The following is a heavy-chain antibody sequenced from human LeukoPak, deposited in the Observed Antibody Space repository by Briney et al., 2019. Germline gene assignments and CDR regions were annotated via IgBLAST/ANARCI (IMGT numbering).Heavy chain of an antibody. D-gene: IGHD3-22*01. J-gene: IGHJ4*02. Sequence: GGSLRLSCAASGFTFSDYYMSWIRQAPGKGLEWVSYISSSGSTIYYADSVKGRFTISRDNAKNSLYLQMNSLRAEDTAVYYCARESYDSSGYYYQRPLDYWGQGTLVTVSS. CDR3: ARESYDSSGYYYQRPLDY. V-gene: IGHV3-11*04. CDR1: GFTFSDYY. CDR2: ISSSGSTI.